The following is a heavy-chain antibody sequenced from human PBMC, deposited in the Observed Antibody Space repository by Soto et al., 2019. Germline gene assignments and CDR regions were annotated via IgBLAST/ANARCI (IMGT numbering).Heavy chain of an antibody. CDR1: GFTVSGNY. J-gene: IGHJ6*03. CDR2: IYSAGTT. CDR3: ARVRGLQQLAGWGAYYYYMDV. V-gene: IGHV3-66*01. D-gene: IGHD6-13*01. Sequence: EVQLVESGGGLVQPGGSLRLSCAASGFTVSGNYMSWVRQAPGKGLEWGSVIYSAGTTYYADSVKGRFTISRDNSKNTLYLQMNSLRAEDTAVYYCARVRGLQQLAGWGAYYYYMDVWGKGTTVTVSS.